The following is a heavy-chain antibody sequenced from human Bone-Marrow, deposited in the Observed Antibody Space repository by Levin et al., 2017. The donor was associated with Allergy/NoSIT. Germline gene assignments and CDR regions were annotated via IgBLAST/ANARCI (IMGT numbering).Heavy chain of an antibody. CDR2: IYYSGST. J-gene: IGHJ4*02. Sequence: PGGSLRLSCTVSGGSISSYYWSWIRQPPGKGLEWIAYIYYSGSTNYNPSLKSRVTISVDTSKNQFSLKLSSVTAADAAVYYCARGSSWYDYWGQGTLVTVSS. D-gene: IGHD6-13*01. CDR1: GGSISSYY. CDR3: ARGSSWYDY. V-gene: IGHV4-59*01.